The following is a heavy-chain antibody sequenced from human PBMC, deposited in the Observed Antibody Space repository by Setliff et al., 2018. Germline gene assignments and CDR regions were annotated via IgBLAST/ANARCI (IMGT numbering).Heavy chain of an antibody. CDR1: GFTFSTSS. V-gene: IGHV3-48*04. CDR3: AKGGDTRTFDY. Sequence: GGSLRLSCAASGFTFSTSSMNWVRLAPGKGLEWVSYISRTYSTIYYADSVKGRFTMSRDISKNTVYLHMTSLRAEDTAMYYCAKGGDTRTFDYWGQGTLVTVSS. CDR2: ISRTYSTI. J-gene: IGHJ4*02. D-gene: IGHD5-18*01.